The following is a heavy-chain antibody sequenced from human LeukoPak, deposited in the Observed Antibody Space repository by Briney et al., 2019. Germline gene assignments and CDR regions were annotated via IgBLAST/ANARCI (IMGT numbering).Heavy chain of an antibody. CDR1: GFTFSSYS. V-gene: IGHV3-21*01. J-gene: IGHJ4*02. Sequence: PGGSLRLSCAASGFTFSSYSMNWVRQAPGKGLEWVSSISSSSSYIYYADSVKGRYTISRDNAKNSLYLQMNSLRAEDTAVYYCARPRGAGARLTIDYWGQGTLVTVSS. CDR2: ISSSSSYI. D-gene: IGHD1-26*01. CDR3: ARPRGAGARLTIDY.